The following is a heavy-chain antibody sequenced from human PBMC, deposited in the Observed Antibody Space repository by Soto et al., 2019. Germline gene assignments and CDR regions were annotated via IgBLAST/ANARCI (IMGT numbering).Heavy chain of an antibody. D-gene: IGHD3-10*02. CDR3: ARVRSMLCGPYGMDV. Sequence: ASVKVSCKASGYTFTGYYMHWVRQAPGQGLEWMGWINPNSGGTNYAQKFQGWVTMTRDTSISPAYMELSRLRSDDTAVYYCARVRSMLCGPYGMDVWGQGTTVTVAS. CDR1: GYTFTGYY. J-gene: IGHJ6*02. CDR2: INPNSGGT. V-gene: IGHV1-2*04.